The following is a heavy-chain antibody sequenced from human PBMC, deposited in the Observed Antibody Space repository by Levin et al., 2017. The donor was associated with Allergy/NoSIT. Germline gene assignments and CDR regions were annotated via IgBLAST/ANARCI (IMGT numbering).Heavy chain of an antibody. V-gene: IGHV4-4*07. CDR3: AREAGGSRQHDF. J-gene: IGHJ4*02. CDR1: GGSIRGYF. D-gene: IGHD2-15*01. CDR2: MYGGGIT. Sequence: SPTLSLPCTVSGGSIRGYFWSWLRQPAGKGLEWIGRMYGGGITNYNPSLESRLTISLDTSKNQLSLQLTSVTAADTAVYYCAREAGGSRQHDFWGQGTLVTVSS.